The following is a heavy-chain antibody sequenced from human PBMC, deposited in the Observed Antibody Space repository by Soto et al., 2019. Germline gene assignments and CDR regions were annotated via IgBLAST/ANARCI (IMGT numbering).Heavy chain of an antibody. Sequence: ASVKVSCKASGYTFTSYDINWVRQAPGQGLEWMGIINPSGGNTSYAQKFQGRVTMTRDTSTSTVYMELSSLRSEDTAVYYCARERSQLGQDVWGQGTTVTVSS. CDR2: INPSGGNT. CDR1: GYTFTSYD. J-gene: IGHJ6*02. D-gene: IGHD6-6*01. CDR3: ARERSQLGQDV. V-gene: IGHV1-46*01.